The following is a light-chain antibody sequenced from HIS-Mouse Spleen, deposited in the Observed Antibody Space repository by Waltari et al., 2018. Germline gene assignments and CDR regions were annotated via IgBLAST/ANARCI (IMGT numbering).Light chain of an antibody. CDR3: QQRSNWLT. CDR2: DAS. J-gene: IGKJ4*01. CDR1: QSVSSY. V-gene: IGKV3-11*01. Sequence: EIVLTQSPATLSLSPGERATHSCRDSQSVSSYLAWYQQKPGQAPRLLIYDASNRATGIPARFSGSGSGTDFTLTISSLEPEDFAVYYCQQRSNWLTFGGGTKVEIK.